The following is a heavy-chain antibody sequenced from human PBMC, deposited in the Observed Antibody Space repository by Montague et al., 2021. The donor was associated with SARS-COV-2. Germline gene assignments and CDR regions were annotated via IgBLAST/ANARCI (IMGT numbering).Heavy chain of an antibody. CDR3: ARGFDY. CDR2: IYYSGST. CDR1: GGSISSYY. J-gene: IGHJ4*02. V-gene: IGHV4-59*01. Sequence: SETLSLTCTVSGGSISSYYWSWIRQPPGKGLEWTGYIYYSGSTNYNPSLESRVTISVDTSKNQFSLKLSSVTAADTAVYYCARGFDYWGQGTLVTVSS.